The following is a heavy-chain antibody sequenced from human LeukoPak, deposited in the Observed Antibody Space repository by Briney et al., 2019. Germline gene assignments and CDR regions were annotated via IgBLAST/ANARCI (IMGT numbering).Heavy chain of an antibody. CDR3: TGARFDP. V-gene: IGHV3-74*01. CDR2: IKTDGSTT. D-gene: IGHD6-6*01. CDR1: GFTFSSSW. Sequence: GGSLRLSCAVSGFTFSSSWMHWVRQAPGKGLVWVSHIKTDGSTTAYADSVRGRFTISRDNAKNSLYLQINSLRAEDTAVYYCTGARFDPWGQGTLVTVSS. J-gene: IGHJ5*02.